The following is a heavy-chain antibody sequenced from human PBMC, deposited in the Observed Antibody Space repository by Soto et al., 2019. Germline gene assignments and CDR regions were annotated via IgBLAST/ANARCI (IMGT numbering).Heavy chain of an antibody. CDR2: IIPIFGTA. D-gene: IGHD3-22*01. V-gene: IGHV1-69*13. Sequence: SVKVSCKASGGTFSSYAISWVRQAPGQGLEWMGGIIPIFGTANYAQKFQGRVTITADESTSTAYMELSSLRSEDTAVYYCARGWTRYYYDSSGYGDAFDIWGQGTMVTVSS. CDR3: ARGWTRYYYDSSGYGDAFDI. CDR1: GGTFSSYA. J-gene: IGHJ3*02.